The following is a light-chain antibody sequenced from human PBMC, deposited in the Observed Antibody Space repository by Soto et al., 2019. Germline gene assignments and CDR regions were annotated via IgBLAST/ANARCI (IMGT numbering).Light chain of an antibody. CDR2: AAS. CDR3: QKYNSAPRT. V-gene: IGKV1-27*01. J-gene: IGKJ1*01. CDR1: QGISNY. Sequence: DIQMTQSPSSLSASVGDRVTITCRASQGISNYLAWYQQKPGKVPKLLLYAASTLQSGGPSRVSGSGSGTDFTLTISSLQPEDAATYYCQKYNSAPRTFGQGTKVEIK.